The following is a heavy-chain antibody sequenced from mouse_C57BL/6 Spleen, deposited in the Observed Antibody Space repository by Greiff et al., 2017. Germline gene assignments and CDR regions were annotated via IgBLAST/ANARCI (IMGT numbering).Heavy chain of an antibody. CDR2: INPNNGGT. CDR3: ARGRGYYCRSYYFDY. CDR1: GYTFTDYY. D-gene: IGHD1-1*01. V-gene: IGHV1-26*01. Sequence: VQLQQSGPELVKPGASVKISCKASGYTFTDYYMNWVQQSHGKSLAWIGAINPNNGGTSYNQTFKGTATLPVDTSSSTAYMALRSLTSEDSTVYYCARGRGYYCRSYYFDYGGQGTTLTVSS. J-gene: IGHJ2*01.